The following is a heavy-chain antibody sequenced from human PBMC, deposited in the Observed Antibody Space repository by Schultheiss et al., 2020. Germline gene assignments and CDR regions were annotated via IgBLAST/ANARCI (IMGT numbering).Heavy chain of an antibody. CDR1: GFTFSSYW. CDR3: ARGGRVYYDSSGYWLDAFDI. V-gene: IGHV3-7*01. J-gene: IGHJ3*02. D-gene: IGHD3-22*01. CDR2: IKQDGSEK. Sequence: GGSPRLSCAASGFTFSSYWMSWVRQAPGKGLEWVANIKQDGSEKYYVDSVKGRFTISRDNAKNTLYLQMNSLRAEDTAVYYCARGGRVYYDSSGYWLDAFDIWGQGTMVTVSS.